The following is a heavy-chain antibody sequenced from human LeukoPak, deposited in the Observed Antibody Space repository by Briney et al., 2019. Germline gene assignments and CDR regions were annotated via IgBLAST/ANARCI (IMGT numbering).Heavy chain of an antibody. CDR1: GFTFGDYA. D-gene: IGHD5-18*01. V-gene: IGHV3-23*01. CDR2: ISGSGGST. J-gene: IGHJ4*02. CDR3: AKVNVDTAMVPYFDY. Sequence: GGSLRLSCTASGFTFGDYAMSWIRQAPGKGLEWVSAISGSGGSTYYADSVKGRFTISRDNSKNTLYLQMNSLRAEDTAVYYCAKVNVDTAMVPYFDYWGQGTLVTVSS.